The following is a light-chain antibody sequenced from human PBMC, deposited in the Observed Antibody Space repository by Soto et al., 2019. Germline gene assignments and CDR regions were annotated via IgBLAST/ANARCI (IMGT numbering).Light chain of an antibody. J-gene: IGLJ2*01. CDR2: DVT. V-gene: IGLV2-11*01. CDR3: CSYAGTYTYVV. Sequence: QSALTQSRSVSGSPRQSVTISCTGTSRDVGAYNYVSWYQQHPGEAPKLIIYDVTKRPSGVPDRFSGSKSDNTASLTISGLQAEDEADYYCCSYAGTYTYVVFGGGTKLTVL. CDR1: SRDVGAYNY.